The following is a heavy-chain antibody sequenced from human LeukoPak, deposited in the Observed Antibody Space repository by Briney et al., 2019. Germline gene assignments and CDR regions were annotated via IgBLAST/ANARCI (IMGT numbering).Heavy chain of an antibody. Sequence: SETLSLTCIVSGYSIGSDFYWGWIRQPPGKGLEWIASIYRSGNTYSNSSLKSRVRMSIDTSKNHFSLMLTSVTAADTAVYYCARHSVASPSDAWGPGTLVTVSS. CDR1: GYSIGSDFY. D-gene: IGHD2-21*01. J-gene: IGHJ5*02. CDR3: ARHSVASPSDA. CDR2: IYRSGNT. V-gene: IGHV4-38-2*02.